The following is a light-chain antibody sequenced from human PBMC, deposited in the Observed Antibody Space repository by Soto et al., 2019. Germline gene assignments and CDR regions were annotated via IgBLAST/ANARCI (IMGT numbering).Light chain of an antibody. J-gene: IGKJ1*01. Sequence: EIVLTQSPGTLSSSPGERATLSCRASQSVSSNYFAWYQQKPGQAPRLLIYAASSRATGIPDRFSGSGSEKDFTLTISRVEPEDFAVYYCQQYGSSSWTFGQGTRVEIK. CDR2: AAS. V-gene: IGKV3-20*01. CDR3: QQYGSSSWT. CDR1: QSVSSNY.